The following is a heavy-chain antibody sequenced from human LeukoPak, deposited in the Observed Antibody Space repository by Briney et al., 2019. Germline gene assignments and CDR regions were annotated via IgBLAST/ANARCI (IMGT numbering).Heavy chain of an antibody. Sequence: GGSLRLSCETSGFTFSDYYMSWVRQAPGKGLEWVSVMYSGGSTFYADSVKGRFTISRDNSKNTLYLQMNSLRAEDTAVYYCARGGSSLYAFDIWGQGTMVTVSS. J-gene: IGHJ3*02. V-gene: IGHV3-53*01. CDR3: ARGGSSLYAFDI. CDR1: GFTFSDYY. CDR2: MYSGGST. D-gene: IGHD2-2*01.